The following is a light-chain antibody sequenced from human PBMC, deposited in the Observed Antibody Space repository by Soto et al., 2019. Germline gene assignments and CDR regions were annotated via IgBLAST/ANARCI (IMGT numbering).Light chain of an antibody. V-gene: IGLV2-23*03. CDR3: CSYAGSSTFVV. CDR1: SSDVGSYNL. Sequence: QSALTQPASVSGSPGQSITISCTGTSSDVGSYNLVSWYQQYPGKAPKLMIYEGSKRPSGVSNRFSGSKSGNTASLTISGVQAEDEADYYCCSYAGSSTFVVFGGGTKLTDL. CDR2: EGS. J-gene: IGLJ2*01.